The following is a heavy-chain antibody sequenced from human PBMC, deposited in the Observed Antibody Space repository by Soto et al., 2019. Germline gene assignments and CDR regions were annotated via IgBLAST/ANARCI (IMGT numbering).Heavy chain of an antibody. Sequence: GGSLRLSCAASGFTFSSYAMSWVRQAPGKGLGWVSAISGSGGSTYYADSVKGRFTISRDNSKNTLYLQMNSLRAEDTAVYYCAKMDCSGGSCYWPYYYYMDVWGKGTTVTVSS. V-gene: IGHV3-23*01. CDR3: AKMDCSGGSCYWPYYYYMDV. CDR2: ISGSGGST. D-gene: IGHD2-15*01. J-gene: IGHJ6*03. CDR1: GFTFSSYA.